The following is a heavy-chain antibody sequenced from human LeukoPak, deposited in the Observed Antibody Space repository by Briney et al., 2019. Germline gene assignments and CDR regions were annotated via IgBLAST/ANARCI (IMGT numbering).Heavy chain of an antibody. CDR3: ARDLSGYANWFDP. CDR1: GGSISSGGYC. Sequence: SETLSLTCTVSGGSISSGGYCWSWIRQHPGKCLEWIGYIYYSGSTNYNPSLKSRVTISVDTSKNQFSLKLSSVTAADTAVYYCARDLSGYANWFDPWGQGTLVSVSS. CDR2: IYYSGST. D-gene: IGHD5-12*01. V-gene: IGHV4-61*08. J-gene: IGHJ5*02.